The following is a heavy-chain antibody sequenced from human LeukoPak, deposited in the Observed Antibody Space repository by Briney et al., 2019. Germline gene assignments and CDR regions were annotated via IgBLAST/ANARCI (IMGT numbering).Heavy chain of an antibody. D-gene: IGHD2-2*01. CDR1: GYTFTSYG. CDR3: ARDRTPYIVVVPAASSNWFDP. Sequence: ASVKVSCKASGYTFTSYGISWVRQAPGQGLEWMGWISAYNGNTNYAQKLQGRVTMTTDTSTCTAYMELRSLRSDDTAVYYCARDRTPYIVVVPAASSNWFDPWGQGTLVTVSS. V-gene: IGHV1-18*01. CDR2: ISAYNGNT. J-gene: IGHJ5*02.